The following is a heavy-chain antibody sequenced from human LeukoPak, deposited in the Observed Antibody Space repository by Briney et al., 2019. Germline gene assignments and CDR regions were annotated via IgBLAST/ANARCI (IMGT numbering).Heavy chain of an antibody. J-gene: IGHJ5*02. D-gene: IGHD6-6*01. CDR2: IKQDGSEK. CDR3: ASGYSSSSFDP. CDR1: GFTFSSYW. V-gene: IGHV3-7*01. Sequence: LTGGSLRLSCAASGFTFSSYWMSWVRQAPGKGLEWVANIKQDGSEKYYVDSVKGRFTISRDNAKNSLYLQMNSLRAEDTAVYYCASGYSSSSFDPWGQGTLVTVSS.